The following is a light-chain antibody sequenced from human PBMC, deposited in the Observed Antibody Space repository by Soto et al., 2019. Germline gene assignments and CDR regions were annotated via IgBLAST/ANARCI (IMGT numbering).Light chain of an antibody. CDR1: HTISSW. Sequence: DIQMTQSPSTLSGSVGDRVTITCRARHTISSWLAWYQQKPGKAPKLLIYKASTLKSGVPSRFSGSGSGTEFTLTISSLQPDDFATYYCQHYNSYSEAFGQGTKVDIK. CDR2: KAS. J-gene: IGKJ1*01. CDR3: QHYNSYSEA. V-gene: IGKV1-5*03.